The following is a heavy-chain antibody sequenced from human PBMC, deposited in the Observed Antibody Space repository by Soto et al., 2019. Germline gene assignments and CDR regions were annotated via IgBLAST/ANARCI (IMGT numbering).Heavy chain of an antibody. D-gene: IGHD6-13*01. V-gene: IGHV3-23*01. Sequence: GGSLRLSCAVPGFAFSSHAMSWVRQAPGKGLEWVSAISGSGGSTYYADSVKGRFTISRDNSKNTLYLQMNSLRAEDTAVYYCAKHRTYSSSWSKLYYYYGMDVLGQGTTVTVSS. J-gene: IGHJ6*02. CDR1: GFAFSSHA. CDR3: AKHRTYSSSWSKLYYYYGMDV. CDR2: ISGSGGST.